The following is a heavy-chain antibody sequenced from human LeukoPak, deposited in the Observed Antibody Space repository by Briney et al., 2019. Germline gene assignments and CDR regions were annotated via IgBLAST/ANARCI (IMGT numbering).Heavy chain of an antibody. CDR3: ARQPPIAVAPFAP. Sequence: SETLSLTCAVYGGSFSGYYWSWIRQPPGRGLVWIGEINHSGSTNYNPSLKSRVTISVDTSKNQFPLKLSAVTAADTAVYYCARQPPIAVAPFAPWGLGTLVTVSS. CDR2: INHSGST. J-gene: IGHJ5*02. CDR1: GGSFSGYY. V-gene: IGHV4-34*01. D-gene: IGHD6-19*01.